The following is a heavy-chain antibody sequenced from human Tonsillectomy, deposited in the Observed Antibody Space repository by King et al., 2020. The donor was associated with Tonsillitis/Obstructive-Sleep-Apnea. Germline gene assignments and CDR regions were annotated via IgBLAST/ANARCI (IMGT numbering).Heavy chain of an antibody. Sequence: VQLVESGGGLVQPGRSLRLSCAASGFTFDDYAIHWVRQAPGKGLEWVSGISWNSDSIAYAGSVKGRFTISRDNAKNSLYLQMNSLRAEDTALYYCATGRGWGKTTVTLDYWGQGTLVTVSS. CDR2: ISWNSDSI. J-gene: IGHJ4*02. CDR1: GFTFDDYA. V-gene: IGHV3-9*01. CDR3: ATGRGWGKTTVTLDY. D-gene: IGHD4-11*01.